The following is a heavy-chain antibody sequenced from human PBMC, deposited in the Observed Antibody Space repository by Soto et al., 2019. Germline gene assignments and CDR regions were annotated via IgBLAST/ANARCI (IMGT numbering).Heavy chain of an antibody. D-gene: IGHD2-15*01. CDR2: INSDGSST. V-gene: IGHV3-74*01. Sequence: EVQLVESGGGLVQPGGYLRLSCAASGFTFSSYWMHWVRQAPGKGLVWVSRINSDGSSTSYADSVKGRFTISRDNAKNPLYLQMNSLRAEDTAVYYCVRTSLVVAAATREDYCGQGTLVTVSS. J-gene: IGHJ4*02. CDR1: GFTFSSYW. CDR3: VRTSLVVAAATREDY.